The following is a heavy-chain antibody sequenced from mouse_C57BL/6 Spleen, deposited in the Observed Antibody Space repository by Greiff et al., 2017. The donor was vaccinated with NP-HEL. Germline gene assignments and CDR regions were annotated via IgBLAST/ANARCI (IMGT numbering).Heavy chain of an antibody. CDR3: ARGYDGLYYYAMDY. D-gene: IGHD2-3*01. J-gene: IGHJ4*01. CDR1: GFTFSDYG. CDR2: ISRGSSTI. V-gene: IGHV5-17*01. Sequence: EVKVEESGGGLVKPGGSLKLSCAASGFTFSDYGMHWVRQAPEKGLEWVAYISRGSSTIYYADTVKGRFTISRDNAKNTLFLQMTSLRSEDTAMYYCARGYDGLYYYAMDYWGQGTSVTVSS.